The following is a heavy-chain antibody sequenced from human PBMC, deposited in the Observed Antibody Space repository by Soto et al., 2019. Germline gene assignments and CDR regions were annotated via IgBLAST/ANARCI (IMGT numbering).Heavy chain of an antibody. V-gene: IGHV3-7*01. CDR1: GFTFSSYW. D-gene: IGHD6-13*01. J-gene: IGHJ4*02. CDR2: IKQDGSEI. CDR3: ATHPQNGIAAAYWPY. Sequence: GGSLRLSCAASGFTFSSYWMSWVRQAPGKGLERVANIKQDGSEIDYVDSVKGRFTISRDNAKNSLYLQINSLRGEDTAVYYCATHPQNGIAAAYWPYRGQGTLVTVSS.